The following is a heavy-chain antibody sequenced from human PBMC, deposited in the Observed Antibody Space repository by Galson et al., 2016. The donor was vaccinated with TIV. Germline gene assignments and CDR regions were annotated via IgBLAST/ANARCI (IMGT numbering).Heavy chain of an antibody. CDR2: VHYSGNT. Sequence: TLSLTCTVSGGAISSGDHYWAWVRQPPGKGLECIGYVHYSGNTDYNPSLRSRRTISVDTSKNQFSLNLRSVTAADTAMYFCARTTWFGELAFDSWGQGTLVTASS. CDR3: ARTTWFGELAFDS. J-gene: IGHJ4*02. D-gene: IGHD3-10*01. V-gene: IGHV4-30-4*08. CDR1: GGAISSGDHY.